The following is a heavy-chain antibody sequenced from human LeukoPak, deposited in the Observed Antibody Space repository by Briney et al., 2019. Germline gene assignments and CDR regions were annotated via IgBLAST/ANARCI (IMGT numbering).Heavy chain of an antibody. D-gene: IGHD4-17*01. Sequence: GGSLRLSCAASGFTFSSYAMNWVRQAPGKGLEWVSGIRGSGGTTYYADSVKGRFTLSRDNSKNTLYLQMNNLRAEDTAVYYCAKDSAIYDYGDFDYWGQGTLVTVSS. CDR3: AKDSAIYDYGDFDY. J-gene: IGHJ4*02. CDR2: IRGSGGTT. CDR1: GFTFSSYA. V-gene: IGHV3-23*01.